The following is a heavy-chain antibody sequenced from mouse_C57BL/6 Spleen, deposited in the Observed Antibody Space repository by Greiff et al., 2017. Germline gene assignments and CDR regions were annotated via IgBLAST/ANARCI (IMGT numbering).Heavy chain of an antibody. CDR1: GYSFTDYN. Sequence: VQLQQSGPELVKPGASVKISCKASGYSFTDYNMNWVKQSNGKSLEWIGVINPNYGTTSFNQKFKGKATLTVDQSSSTAYMQLNSLTSEDSAVYYCARRSNYESRYYAMDYWGQGTSVTVSS. V-gene: IGHV1-39*01. CDR3: ARRSNYESRYYAMDY. D-gene: IGHD2-5*01. J-gene: IGHJ4*01. CDR2: INPNYGTT.